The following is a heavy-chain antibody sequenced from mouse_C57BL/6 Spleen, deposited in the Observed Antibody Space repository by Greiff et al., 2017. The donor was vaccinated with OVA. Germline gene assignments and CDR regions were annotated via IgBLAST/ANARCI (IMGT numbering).Heavy chain of an antibody. CDR1: GYAFSSSW. CDR3: ARSPLYYGNYGYWYFDV. J-gene: IGHJ1*03. Sequence: VQLQQSGPELVKPGASVKISCKASGYAFSSSWMNWVKQRPGKGLEWIGRIYPGDGDTNYNGKFKGKATLTADKSSSTAYMQLSSLTSEDSAVYFCARSPLYYGNYGYWYFDVWGTGTTVTVSS. CDR2: IYPGDGDT. V-gene: IGHV1-82*01. D-gene: IGHD2-1*01.